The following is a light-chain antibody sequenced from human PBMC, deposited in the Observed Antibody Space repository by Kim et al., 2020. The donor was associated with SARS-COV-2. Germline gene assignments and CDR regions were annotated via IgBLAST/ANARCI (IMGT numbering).Light chain of an antibody. CDR2: GAS. CDR3: QQYDNWPPWA. CDR1: QSVSGN. J-gene: IGKJ1*01. V-gene: IGKV3-15*01. Sequence: DIVMTQSPATLSVSPGEGATLSWRSSQSVSGNLAWYQQKPGQAPRLLIYGASTRATGIPARFSGSGSGTEFTLTISSLQSEDFAVYYCQQYDNWPPWAFGQGTKVDIK.